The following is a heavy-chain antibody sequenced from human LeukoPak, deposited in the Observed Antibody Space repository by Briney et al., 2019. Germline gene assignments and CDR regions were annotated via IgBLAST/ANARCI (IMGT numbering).Heavy chain of an antibody. CDR2: INHSGST. D-gene: IGHD2-21*01. J-gene: IGHJ6*02. V-gene: IGHV4-34*01. CDR1: GGSFSGYY. Sequence: SETLSLTCAVYGGSFSGYYWSWIRQPPGKGLEWIGEINHSGSTNYNPSLKSRVTISVDTSKNQFSPKLSSVTAADTAVYYCAREKIPGPRGYYYGMDVWGQGTTVTVSS. CDR3: AREKIPGPRGYYYGMDV.